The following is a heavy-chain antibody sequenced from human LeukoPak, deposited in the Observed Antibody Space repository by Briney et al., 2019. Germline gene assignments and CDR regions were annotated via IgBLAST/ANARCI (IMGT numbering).Heavy chain of an antibody. CDR3: ARPVVAATRTYYYYYGMDV. V-gene: IGHV1-24*01. Sequence: ASVKVSCKVSGYTLTELSMHWVRQAPGKGREWMGGFDPEDGETIYAQKFQGRVTMTEDTSTDTAYMELSSLRSDDTAVYYCARPVVAATRTYYYYYGMDVWGQGTTVTVSS. CDR2: FDPEDGET. J-gene: IGHJ6*02. D-gene: IGHD2-15*01. CDR1: GYTLTELS.